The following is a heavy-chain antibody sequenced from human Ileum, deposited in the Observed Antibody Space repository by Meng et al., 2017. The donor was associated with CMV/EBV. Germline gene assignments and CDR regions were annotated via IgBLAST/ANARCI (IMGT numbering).Heavy chain of an antibody. CDR3: ARTQGNSDSPRAYFDS. Sequence: GGSLRLSCVASGFTFGTYAMHWVRQAPGKGLEWVAVISYAVTNIKYSDSVQGRFSISRDNSKNTVYLQLNSLRVDDTAVYYCARTQGNSDSPRAYFDSWGQGTLVTVSS. CDR1: GFTFGTYA. D-gene: IGHD3-3*01. CDR2: ISYAVTNI. V-gene: IGHV3-30*14. J-gene: IGHJ4*02.